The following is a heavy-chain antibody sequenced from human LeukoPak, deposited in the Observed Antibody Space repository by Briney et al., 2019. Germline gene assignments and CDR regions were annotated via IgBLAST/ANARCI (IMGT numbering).Heavy chain of an antibody. Sequence: ASVKVSCKASGGTFSSYAISWVRQAPGQGLEWMGIINPSGGSTSYAQKFQGRVTMTRDTSTSTVYMELSSQRSEDTAVYYCARGRFDWYFDLWGRGTLVTVSS. V-gene: IGHV1-46*01. D-gene: IGHD3-10*01. CDR2: INPSGGST. CDR3: ARGRFDWYFDL. J-gene: IGHJ2*01. CDR1: GGTFSSYA.